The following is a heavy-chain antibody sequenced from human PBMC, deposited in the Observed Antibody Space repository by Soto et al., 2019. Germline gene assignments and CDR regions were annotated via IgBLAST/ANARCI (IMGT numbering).Heavy chain of an antibody. CDR2: INPSGGST. Sequence: ASVKVSCKASGYTFTSYYMHWVRQAPGQGLEWMGIINPSGGSTSYAQKFQGRVTMTRDTSTSTVYMELSSLRSEDTAVYYCARDLGGHYYYYGMDVWGQGTTVTVSS. CDR1: GYTFTSYY. CDR3: ARDLGGHYYYYGMDV. D-gene: IGHD3-16*01. V-gene: IGHV1-46*01. J-gene: IGHJ6*02.